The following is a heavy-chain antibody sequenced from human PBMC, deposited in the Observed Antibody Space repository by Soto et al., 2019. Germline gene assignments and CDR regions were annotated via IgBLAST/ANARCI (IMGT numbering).Heavy chain of an antibody. V-gene: IGHV3-23*01. J-gene: IGHJ5*02. CDR3: AVGRHKTSGSNTWFDP. D-gene: IGHD3-22*01. Sequence: WGSLRFSCASAVVNFSSYAMYWVRQAPGRGLEWVSTISDTGGGTFYAGSVKGRFTISRDNSKNTLYLQMHSLRADDSAIYFCAVGRHKTSGSNTWFDPWGRGTLVTVSS. CDR1: VVNFSSYA. CDR2: ISDTGGGT.